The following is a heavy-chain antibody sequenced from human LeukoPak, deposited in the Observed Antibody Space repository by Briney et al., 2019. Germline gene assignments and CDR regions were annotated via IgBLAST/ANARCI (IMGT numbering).Heavy chain of an antibody. D-gene: IGHD3-3*01. J-gene: IGHJ5*02. CDR1: GYSISSGYF. Sequence: SETLSLTCTVSGYSISSGYFWGWIRQPPGKGLECIGTIYHSGSTYYNPSLKSRVTISVDTSKNQFSLKLNSVTAADTAVYYCASKRTIFGVVNWFDPWGQGTLVTVSS. V-gene: IGHV4-38-2*02. CDR3: ASKRTIFGVVNWFDP. CDR2: IYHSGST.